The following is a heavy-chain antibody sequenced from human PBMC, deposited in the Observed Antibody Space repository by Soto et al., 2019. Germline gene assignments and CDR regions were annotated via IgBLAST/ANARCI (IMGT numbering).Heavy chain of an antibody. V-gene: IGHV3-7*05. CDR3: ARDSEYYDILTGYYLGPTIDY. CDR1: GFTFSSYW. CDR2: IKQDGSEK. D-gene: IGHD3-9*01. Sequence: GGSLRLSCAASGFTFSSYWMSWVRQAPGKGLEWVANIKQDGSEKYYVDSVKGRFTVSRAKAKNSLFLQMNSLRAEDTAVYYCARDSEYYDILTGYYLGPTIDYWGQGTLVTVSS. J-gene: IGHJ4*02.